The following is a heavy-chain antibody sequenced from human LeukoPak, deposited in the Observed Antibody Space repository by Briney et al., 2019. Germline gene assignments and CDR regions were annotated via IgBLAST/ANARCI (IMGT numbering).Heavy chain of an antibody. CDR1: GGSISSYY. Sequence: SETLSLTCAVSGGSISSYYWSWIRQPPGKGLEWIAYLFYSGSTDYNPSLESRVTISVDTSKNQFSLKLKSVTAADTAVYYCATVAVIRGVTYFDYWGQGTLVTVSS. J-gene: IGHJ4*02. CDR2: LFYSGST. D-gene: IGHD3-10*01. V-gene: IGHV4-59*01. CDR3: ATVAVIRGVTYFDY.